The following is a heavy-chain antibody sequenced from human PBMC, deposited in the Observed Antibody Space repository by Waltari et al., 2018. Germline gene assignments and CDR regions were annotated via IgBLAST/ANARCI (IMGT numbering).Heavy chain of an antibody. V-gene: IGHV1-8*03. J-gene: IGHJ3*02. CDR3: ARRAIAAKAFDI. CDR1: GYTCTSYD. CDR2: MNPNSGNT. Sequence: QVQLVQSGAEVKKPGAAVKVSCKASGYTCTSYDINWGRKATGQGLEWMGWMNPNSGNTGYAQKFQGRVTITRNTSISTAYMELSSLRSEDTAVYYCARRAIAAKAFDIWGQGTMVTVSS. D-gene: IGHD6-6*01.